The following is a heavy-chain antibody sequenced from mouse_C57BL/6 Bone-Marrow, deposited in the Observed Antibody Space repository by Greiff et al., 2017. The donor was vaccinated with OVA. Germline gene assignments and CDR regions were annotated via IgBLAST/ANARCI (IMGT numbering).Heavy chain of an antibody. Sequence: EVKVVESGGGLVKPGGSLKLSCAASGFTFSDYGMHWVRQAPEKGLEWVAYISSGSSTIYYADTVKGRFTISRDNAKNTLFLQMTSLRSEDTAMYTGAGRGSGVGNLVAGGTGTTVTAPS. CDR2: ISSGSSTI. V-gene: IGHV5-17*01. CDR3: AGRGSGVGNLVA. J-gene: IGHJ1*03. CDR1: GFTFSDYG. D-gene: IGHD1-3*01.